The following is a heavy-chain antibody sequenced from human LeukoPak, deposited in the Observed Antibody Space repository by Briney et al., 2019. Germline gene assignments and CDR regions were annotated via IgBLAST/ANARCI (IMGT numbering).Heavy chain of an antibody. CDR2: IYYSGST. J-gene: IGHJ4*02. CDR3: ASTRDIVVVVAATEFDY. D-gene: IGHD2-15*01. CDR1: GGSISSYY. Sequence: SETLSLTCTVSGGSISSYYWSWIRQPPGKGLEWIGYIYYSGSTNYNPSLKSRVTISVDTSKNQFSLKLSSVTAADTAVYYCASTRDIVVVVAATEFDYWGQGTLVTVSS. V-gene: IGHV4-59*08.